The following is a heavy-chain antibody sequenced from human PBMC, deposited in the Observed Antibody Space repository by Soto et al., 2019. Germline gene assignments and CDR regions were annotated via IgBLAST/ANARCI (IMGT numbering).Heavy chain of an antibody. Sequence: QVQLVESGGGLVKPGGSLRLSCAASGFTFSDYYMSWIRQAPGKGLEWVSYISSSSSYTNYADSVKGRFTISRDNAKNSRYLQTNSLRAEDTAVYYCARELVASWDYYGMDVWGQGTTVTVSS. CDR2: ISSSSSYT. D-gene: IGHD2-2*01. CDR1: GFTFSDYY. V-gene: IGHV3-11*05. J-gene: IGHJ6*02. CDR3: ARELVASWDYYGMDV.